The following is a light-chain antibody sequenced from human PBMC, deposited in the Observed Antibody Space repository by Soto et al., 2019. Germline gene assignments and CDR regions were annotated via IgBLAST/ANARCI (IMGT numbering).Light chain of an antibody. J-gene: IGKJ5*01. CDR3: QQTFSTLIS. Sequence: DIQMTQSPSSLSASVGDRVTITCRASQSISSYLNWYQQKPGKAPKLLIYGASHLPSGVPSRFIGSGSGTDFTLSINSLQPEDFATYYFQQTFSTLISFGQATRLQMK. CDR1: QSISSY. V-gene: IGKV1-39*01. CDR2: GAS.